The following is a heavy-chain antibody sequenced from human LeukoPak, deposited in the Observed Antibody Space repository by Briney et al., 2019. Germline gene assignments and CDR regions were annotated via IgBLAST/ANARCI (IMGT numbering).Heavy chain of an antibody. CDR2: IYYSGST. CDR1: GGSISSSSYY. CDR3: ARGYCSGGSCYFDGYMDV. J-gene: IGHJ6*03. Sequence: PSETLSLTCTVSGGSISSSSYYWGWIRQPPGKGLEWIGSIYYSGSTYYNPSLKSRVTISVDTSKNQFSLKLSSVTAADTAVYYCARGYCSGGSCYFDGYMDVWGKGTTVTISS. V-gene: IGHV4-39*01. D-gene: IGHD2-15*01.